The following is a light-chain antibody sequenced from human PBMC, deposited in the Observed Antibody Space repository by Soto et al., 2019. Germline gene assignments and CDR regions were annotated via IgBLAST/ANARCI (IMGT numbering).Light chain of an antibody. CDR1: QSVSSN. CDR2: GAS. Sequence: EIVMTQSPATLSVSPGERATLSCRASQSVSSNLAWYQQKPGQAPRLLIYGASTRATGIPARFSGSGSGTDFTLTISRLEPEDFAVYYCQQYGSSPITFGQGTRLET. CDR3: QQYGSSPIT. J-gene: IGKJ5*01. V-gene: IGKV3-15*01.